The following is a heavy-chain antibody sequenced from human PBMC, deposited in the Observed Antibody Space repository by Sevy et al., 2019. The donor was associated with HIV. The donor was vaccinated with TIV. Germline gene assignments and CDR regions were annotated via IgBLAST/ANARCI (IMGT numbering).Heavy chain of an antibody. V-gene: IGHV3-33*01. CDR2: IWSDGAYQ. CDR3: ARGGYYYDNAAYYAFDS. D-gene: IGHD3-22*01. J-gene: IGHJ4*02. Sequence: GGSLRLSCAAAGFTFSSYAMHWDRQAPGKGLEWVAIIWSDGAYQYHGYSVKGRFTISRDNSKNTLYLQMNSLRVEDTAVYYCARGGYYYDNAAYYAFDSWGQGTLVTVSS. CDR1: GFTFSSYA.